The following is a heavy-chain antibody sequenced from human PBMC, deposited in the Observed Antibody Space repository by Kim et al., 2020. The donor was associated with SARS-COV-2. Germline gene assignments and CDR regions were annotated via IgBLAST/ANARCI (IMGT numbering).Heavy chain of an antibody. J-gene: IGHJ3*01. D-gene: IGHD1-1*01. CDR3: ADGTTRAVDTIRRAFDV. Sequence: SETLSLTCTVSGGSISSSNYYWVWIRQPPGQGLEWIGSISYSGTTYYNASLKSRVTISLDTSKNQFSVRLSSVTAAATADYYCADGTTRAVDTIRRAFDV. V-gene: IGHV4-39*07. CDR2: ISYSGTT. CDR1: GGSISSSNYY.